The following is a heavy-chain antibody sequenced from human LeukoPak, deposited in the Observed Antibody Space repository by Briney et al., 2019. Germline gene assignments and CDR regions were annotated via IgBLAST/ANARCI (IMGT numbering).Heavy chain of an antibody. Sequence: ASVKVSCKASGYTFTGYYMHWVRQAPGQGLEWMGWINPNSGGTNCAQKFQGRVTMTRDTSISTAYMELSRLRSDDTAVYYCARDLGCSTSCYSGPWGQGTLVTVSS. CDR3: ARDLGCSTSCYSGP. J-gene: IGHJ5*02. V-gene: IGHV1-2*02. D-gene: IGHD2-2*01. CDR1: GYTFTGYY. CDR2: INPNSGGT.